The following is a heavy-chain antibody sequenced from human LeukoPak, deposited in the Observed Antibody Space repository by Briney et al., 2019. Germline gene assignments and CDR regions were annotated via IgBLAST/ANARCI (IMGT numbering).Heavy chain of an antibody. J-gene: IGHJ5*02. CDR1: GFTFDDYA. V-gene: IGHV3-9*01. Sequence: GGSLRLSCAASGFTFDDYAMHWVRQAPGKGLEWVSGISWNSGSIGYADSVKGRFTISRDNSKNTLYLQMNSLRAEDTAVYYCAKITYYYDSSGYYRNWFDPWGQGTLVTVSS. CDR3: AKITYYYDSSGYYRNWFDP. D-gene: IGHD3-22*01. CDR2: ISWNSGSI.